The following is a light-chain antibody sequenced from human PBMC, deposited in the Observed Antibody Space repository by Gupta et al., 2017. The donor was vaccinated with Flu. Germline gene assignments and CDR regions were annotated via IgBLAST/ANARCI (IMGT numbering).Light chain of an antibody. V-gene: IGKV3-11*01. CDR3: QQRNNWPLT. CDR1: QSVRDY. CDR2: DAA. Sequence: EIVLTQSPAALSSSAGERVTLSCRASQSVRDYLAWYHQRPGQSPRLLIYDAANRATEVPARFNASGSETDFTLTISGLEPEDSGIYYCQQRNNWPLTFGGWTKVELK. J-gene: IGKJ4*01.